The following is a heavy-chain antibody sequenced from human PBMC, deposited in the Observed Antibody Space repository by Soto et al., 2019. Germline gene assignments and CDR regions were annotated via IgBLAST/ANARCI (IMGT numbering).Heavy chain of an antibody. J-gene: IGHJ1*01. D-gene: IGHD3-16*01. CDR1: GFTFNNFA. CDR2: ITYGHYT. V-gene: IGHV3-23*01. Sequence: EVQLLESGGGLVQPGGSLRLSCAASGFTFNNFAMAWVRQAPGKGLQWVGGITYGHYTFYTDSVKGRFTISRDNSENALYLQMSGLRAEDTAVYYCVKYTITESLGEYWGLGTLVTVSS. CDR3: VKYTITESLGEY.